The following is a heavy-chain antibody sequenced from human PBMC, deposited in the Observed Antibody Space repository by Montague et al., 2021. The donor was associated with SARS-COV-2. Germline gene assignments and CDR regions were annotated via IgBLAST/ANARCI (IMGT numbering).Heavy chain of an antibody. Sequence: SETLSLTCAVSGASITTYYWSWIRQPPGQGLEWIGHIYYNEKTNYNPSLKSRVTISMDTPKNHFSLKVTSATAVDTALYFCAGGQQMNYFDFWGQATLVTVSS. V-gene: IGHV4-59*13. D-gene: IGHD1/OR15-1a*01. CDR2: IYYNEKT. J-gene: IGHJ4*02. CDR1: GASITTYY. CDR3: AGGQQMNYFDF.